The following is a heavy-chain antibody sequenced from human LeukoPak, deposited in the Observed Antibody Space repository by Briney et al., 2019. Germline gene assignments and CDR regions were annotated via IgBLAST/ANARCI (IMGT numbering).Heavy chain of an antibody. D-gene: IGHD6-19*01. CDR2: IIPIFGTA. CDR1: GYTFTSYD. J-gene: IGHJ6*03. V-gene: IGHV1-69*05. CDR3: ARDRAVANYYYYYMDV. Sequence: GASVKVSCKASGYTFTSYDINWVRQAPGQGLEWMGGIIPIFGTANYAQKFQGRVTITTDESTSTAYMELSSLRSEDTAVYYCARDRAVANYYYYYMDVWGKGTTVTVSS.